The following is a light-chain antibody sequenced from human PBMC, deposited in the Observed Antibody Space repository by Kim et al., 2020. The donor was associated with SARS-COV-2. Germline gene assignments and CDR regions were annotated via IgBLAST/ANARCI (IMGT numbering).Light chain of an antibody. V-gene: IGLV2-14*03. CDR3: ISYVSRYNRV. CDR2: DVV. CDR1: SSDVGDYDY. J-gene: IGLJ1*01. Sequence: QSALTQPASVSGSPGQSITISCTGTSSDVGDYDYVSWYRQYPGKAPTLIIYDVVNRPSGVSARLSGSKSGNTASLTISGLRAEDEADYYCISYVSRYNRVFGTGTKVTVL.